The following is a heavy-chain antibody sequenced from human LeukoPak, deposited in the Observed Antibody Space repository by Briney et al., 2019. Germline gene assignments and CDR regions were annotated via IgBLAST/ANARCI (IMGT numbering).Heavy chain of an antibody. Sequence: PGGSLRLSCSASGFTFSSFPMHWVCQAAGKGPEYVSAITVNGDSTYYADSVKGRFTISRDNSKNTLYLQMNSLRDEDTAVYYCARPHSGHLFEYWGQGTLVTVSS. CDR2: ITVNGDST. J-gene: IGHJ4*02. V-gene: IGHV3-64*04. CDR3: ARPHSGHLFEY. CDR1: GFTFSSFP. D-gene: IGHD3-10*01.